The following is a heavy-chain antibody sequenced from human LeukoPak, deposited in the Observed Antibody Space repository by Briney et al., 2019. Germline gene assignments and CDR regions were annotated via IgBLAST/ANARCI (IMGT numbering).Heavy chain of an antibody. CDR3: ARDTYDSSGYNWFDP. J-gene: IGHJ5*02. CDR1: GGSISSSSYY. V-gene: IGHV4-39*07. D-gene: IGHD3-22*01. Sequence: SETLSLTCTVSGGSISSSSYYWGWIRQPPGKGLEWIGSIYYSGSTYYNPSLKSRVTISVDTSENQFSLKLSSVTAADTAVYYCARDTYDSSGYNWFDPWGQGTLVTVSS. CDR2: IYYSGST.